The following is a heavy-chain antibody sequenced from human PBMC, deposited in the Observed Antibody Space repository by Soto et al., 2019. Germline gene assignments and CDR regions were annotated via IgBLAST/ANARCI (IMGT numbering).Heavy chain of an antibody. CDR2: ISGSGGST. Sequence: GGSLRLSCAASGFTFSSYAMSWVRQAPGKGLEWVSAISGSGGSTDYADSVKGRFTISRDNSKNTLYLQMNSLRAEDTAVYYCAKTPGYSSGWPLDYWGQGTLVTVSS. V-gene: IGHV3-23*01. CDR1: GFTFSSYA. J-gene: IGHJ4*02. D-gene: IGHD6-19*01. CDR3: AKTPGYSSGWPLDY.